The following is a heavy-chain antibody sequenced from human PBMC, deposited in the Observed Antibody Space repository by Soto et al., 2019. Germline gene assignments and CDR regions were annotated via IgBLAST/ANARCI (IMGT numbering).Heavy chain of an antibody. J-gene: IGHJ6*02. CDR2: ISSSSSYI. CDR1: GFTFSSYS. V-gene: IGHV3-21*01. Sequence: PGGSLKLSCAASGFTFSSYSMNWVRQAPGKGLEWVSSISSSSSYIYYADSVRGRFTISRDNAKNSLYLQMNSLRAEDTAVYYCAREGGDIVVVVAAIPGIYGMDVWGQGTTVTVSS. CDR3: AREGGDIVVVVAAIPGIYGMDV. D-gene: IGHD2-15*01.